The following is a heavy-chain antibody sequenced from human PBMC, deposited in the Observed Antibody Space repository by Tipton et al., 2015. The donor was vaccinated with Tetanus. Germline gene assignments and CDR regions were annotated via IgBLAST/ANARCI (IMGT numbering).Heavy chain of an antibody. Sequence: RSLRLSCAASGFTFSSYAMHWVRQAPGKGLEWVAVISYDGSNKYYADSVKGRFTISRDNSKNTLYLQMNSLRAEDTAVYYCARGKDYYGSGSYLGYYFDYWGQGTLVTVSS. CDR2: ISYDGSNK. CDR3: ARGKDYYGSGSYLGYYFDY. J-gene: IGHJ4*02. CDR1: GFTFSSYA. V-gene: IGHV3-30-3*01. D-gene: IGHD3-10*01.